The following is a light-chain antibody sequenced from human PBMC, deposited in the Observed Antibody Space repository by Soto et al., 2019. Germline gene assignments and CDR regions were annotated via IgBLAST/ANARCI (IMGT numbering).Light chain of an antibody. J-gene: IGLJ2*01. CDR2: EGS. V-gene: IGLV2-23*01. CDR1: SSDIGSYNL. CDR3: CSYAGSMGLV. Sequence: QSVLTQPASVSGSPGQSITISCTGSSSDIGSYNLVSWYQQHPGKAPKLMIYEGSKRPSGVSDRFSGSKSGNTASLTISGLQAEDEDDYYCCSYAGSMGLVFGGGTKLTVL.